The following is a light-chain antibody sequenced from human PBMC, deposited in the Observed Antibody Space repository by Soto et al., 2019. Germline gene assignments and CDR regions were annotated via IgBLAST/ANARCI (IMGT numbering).Light chain of an antibody. J-gene: IGKJ4*01. CDR1: QSVSSN. CDR3: QQYNNWPPLT. CDR2: GAS. V-gene: IGKV3-15*01. Sequence: EIVMTQSPATLSVSPVERATLSCRASQSVSSNLAWYQQKPGQAPRLLIYGASTRATGIPARFSGSGSGTEFTLTISSLQSEDFAVYSCQQYNNWPPLTFGGGTKVDIK.